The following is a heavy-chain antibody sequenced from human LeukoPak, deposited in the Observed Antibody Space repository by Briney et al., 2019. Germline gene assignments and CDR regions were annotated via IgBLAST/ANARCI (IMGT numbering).Heavy chain of an antibody. V-gene: IGHV3-21*01. CDR3: ARGTGDSSSWYGYYYYYGMDV. CDR1: GFTFSSYS. J-gene: IGHJ6*02. D-gene: IGHD6-13*01. Sequence: GGSLRLSCAASGFTFSSYSMNWVRQAPGKGLEWVSSISSSSSYIYYADSVKGRFTIPRDNAKNSLYLQMNSLRAEDTAVYYCARGTGDSSSWYGYYYYYGMDVWGQGTTVTVSS. CDR2: ISSSSSYI.